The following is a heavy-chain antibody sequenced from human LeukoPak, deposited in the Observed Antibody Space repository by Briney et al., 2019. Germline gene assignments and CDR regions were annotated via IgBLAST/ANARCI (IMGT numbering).Heavy chain of an antibody. J-gene: IGHJ4*02. CDR1: GGTFSSYG. CDR3: ARLYTNYYGSGSQSGVLDY. V-gene: IGHV1-18*01. CDR2: ISAYNGNT. D-gene: IGHD3-10*01. Sequence: ASVKVSCKASGGTFSSYGISWVRQAPGQGLEWIGWISAYNGNTNYAQKLQGRVTMTTDTSTSTAYMELRSLRSDDTAVYYCARLYTNYYGSGSQSGVLDYWGQGTLVTVSS.